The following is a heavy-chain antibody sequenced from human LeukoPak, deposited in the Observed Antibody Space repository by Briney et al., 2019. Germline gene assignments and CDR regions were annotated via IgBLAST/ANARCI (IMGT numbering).Heavy chain of an antibody. CDR2: IGAYNGNT. D-gene: IGHD3-3*01. CDR1: GYTFTSYG. Sequence: ASVKVSCKASGYTFTSYGISWVRQAPGQGLEWMGWIGAYNGNTNYAQKLQGRVTMTTDTSTSTAYMELRSLRSDDTAVYYCARDWEDWSGPLYYFDYWGQGTLVTVSS. CDR3: ARDWEDWSGPLYYFDY. V-gene: IGHV1-18*01. J-gene: IGHJ4*02.